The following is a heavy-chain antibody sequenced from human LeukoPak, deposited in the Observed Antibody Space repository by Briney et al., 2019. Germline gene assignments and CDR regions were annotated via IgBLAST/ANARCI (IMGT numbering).Heavy chain of an antibody. V-gene: IGHV3-7*01. CDR2: IKRDGSLT. J-gene: IGHJ3*02. Sequence: PGGSLRLSCAASGFAFSTYWMTWVRQAPGKGLEWVANIKRDGSLTHYVDSVKGRFTISRDNAKNSLYLQMNSLRVDDSAVYYCAGDQSPQIGGIYYDAFDIWGQGTMVTVAS. CDR1: GFAFSTYW. D-gene: IGHD1-26*01. CDR3: AGDQSPQIGGIYYDAFDI.